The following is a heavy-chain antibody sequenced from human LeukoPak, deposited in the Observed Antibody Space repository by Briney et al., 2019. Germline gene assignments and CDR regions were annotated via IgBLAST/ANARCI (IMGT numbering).Heavy chain of an antibody. J-gene: IGHJ6*03. CDR1: GGSISSRTYY. CDR3: ATQGVLSGPYYYYYYYMDV. V-gene: IGHV4-39*07. CDR2: IYYSGST. D-gene: IGHD3-10*01. Sequence: PSETLSLACTVSGGSISSRTYYWGWIRQPPGKGLEWIGSIYYSGSTYYNPSLKSRVTISVDTSKNQFSLKLSSVTAADTAVYYCATQGVLSGPYYYYYYYMDVWGKGTTVTVSS.